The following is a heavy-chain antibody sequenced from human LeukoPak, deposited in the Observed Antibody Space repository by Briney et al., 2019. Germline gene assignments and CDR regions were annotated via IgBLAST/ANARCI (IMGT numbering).Heavy chain of an antibody. CDR1: GGSISSYY. D-gene: IGHD3-10*01. CDR2: IYTSGST. J-gene: IGHJ4*02. V-gene: IGHV4-4*07. Sequence: SETLSLTCTVSGGSISSYYWSWIRQPAGKGLEWIGRIYTSGSTKYNSSLKSRVTMSVDTSKNQFSLKLSSVTAADTAVYYCATGFLGDYYGSGSYYVFDYWGQGTLVTVSS. CDR3: ATGFLGDYYGSGSYYVFDY.